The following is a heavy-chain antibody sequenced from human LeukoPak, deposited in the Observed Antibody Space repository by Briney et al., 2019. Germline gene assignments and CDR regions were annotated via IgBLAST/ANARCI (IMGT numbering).Heavy chain of an antibody. Sequence: PGGSLRLSCAASGFTVSSNYMSWVRQAPGKGLEWVSVVYSGDNTYYADSVKGRFIISRDKSESTLYLQMNSLRSDDTAVYYCARDAGIDSSGYPYWGQGTLVTVSS. V-gene: IGHV3-53*05. D-gene: IGHD3-22*01. J-gene: IGHJ4*02. CDR3: ARDAGIDSSGYPY. CDR2: VYSGDNT. CDR1: GFTVSSNY.